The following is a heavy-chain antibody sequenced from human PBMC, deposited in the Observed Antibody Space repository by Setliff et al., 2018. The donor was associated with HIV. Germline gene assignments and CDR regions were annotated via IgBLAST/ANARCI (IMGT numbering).Heavy chain of an antibody. J-gene: IGHJ4*02. V-gene: IGHV4-39*07. CDR3: ARAAAGNTGPFDL. CDR2: IYHTGST. Sequence: SETLSLTCTVSGGSINSTSYYWGWIRQPPGNGLEWIGSIYHTGSTYYKPSLKSRVTMSVDTSKNQFSLKLTSVTVSDTAVYYCARAAAGNTGPFDLWGQGSPVTVSS. D-gene: IGHD4-17*01. CDR1: GGSINSTSYY.